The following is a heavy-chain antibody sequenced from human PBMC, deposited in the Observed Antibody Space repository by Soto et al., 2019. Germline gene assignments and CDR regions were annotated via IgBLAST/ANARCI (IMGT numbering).Heavy chain of an antibody. V-gene: IGHV4-59*01. CDR2: IYYSGST. CDR3: ARPRDGNKPGGLDI. J-gene: IGHJ3*02. D-gene: IGHD1-26*01. CDR1: GGSISSYY. Sequence: TLSLTCTVSGGSISSYYWSWIRQPPGKGLEWIGYIYYSGSTNYNPSLKSRVTISVDTSKNQFSLKLSSVTAADTAVYYCARPRDGNKPGGLDIWGQGTMVTVSS.